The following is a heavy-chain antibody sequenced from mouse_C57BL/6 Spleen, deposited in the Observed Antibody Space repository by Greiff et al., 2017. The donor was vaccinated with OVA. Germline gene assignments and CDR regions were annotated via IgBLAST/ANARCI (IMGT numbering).Heavy chain of an antibody. D-gene: IGHD2-13*01. CDR3: AGLGGDCVGY. Sequence: VQLQQSGAELAKPGASVKLSCTASGYTFTSYWMHWVNQRPGQGLEWIGYINPSSGYTKYNQKFKDQATLTADKSSSTAYMQLSSLTYDDAAVYYCAGLGGDCVGYWGQGTTLTVSS. CDR2: INPSSGYT. V-gene: IGHV1-7*01. CDR1: GYTFTSYW. J-gene: IGHJ2*01.